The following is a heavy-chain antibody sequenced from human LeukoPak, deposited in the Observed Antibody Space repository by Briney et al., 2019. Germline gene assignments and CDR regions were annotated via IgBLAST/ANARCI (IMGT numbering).Heavy chain of an antibody. CDR1: GASISSYY. V-gene: IGHV4-59*08. CDR3: ASLVYVSGTYPRI. CDR2: VFHSGNT. J-gene: IGHJ4*02. Sequence: SETLSLTCSVSGASISSYYWSWIRQPPGNGLEWIGYVFHSGNTNYNPSLESRVTMSVDTSKNQFSLNLNSVTATDTAVYFCASLVYVSGTYPRIWGQGTLVTVSS. D-gene: IGHD3-10*01.